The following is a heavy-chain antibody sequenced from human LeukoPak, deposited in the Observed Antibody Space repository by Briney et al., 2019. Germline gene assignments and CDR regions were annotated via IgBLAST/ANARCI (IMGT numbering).Heavy chain of an antibody. J-gene: IGHJ4*02. CDR3: ARHLSGSYSGYYFDY. V-gene: IGHV5-51*01. CDR2: IYPGDSHT. D-gene: IGHD1-26*01. CDR1: GYSFTSYW. Sequence: LGESRKISCKGSGYSFTSYWIGWVRQMPGKGLGWMGVIYPGDSHTRYSPSFQGQFTISADKSISTAFLQWSSLKASDTAMYYCARHLSGSYSGYYFDYWGQGTLVTVSS.